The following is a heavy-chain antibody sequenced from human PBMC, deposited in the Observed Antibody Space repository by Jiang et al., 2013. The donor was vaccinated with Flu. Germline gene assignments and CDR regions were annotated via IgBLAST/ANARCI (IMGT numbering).Heavy chain of an antibody. Sequence: LLKPSETLSLTCTVSGYSISNDYYWGWIRQPPGKGLEWIGSIYHSGSTYYNPSLKSRVTISVDTSKNQFSRKLSSVTAADTAVYYCARDRGGYYIIDYWGQGTQVTVSS. D-gene: IGHD3-22*01. V-gene: IGHV4-38-2*02. CDR1: GYSISNDYY. CDR2: IYHSGST. J-gene: IGHJ4*02. CDR3: ARDRGGYYIIDY.